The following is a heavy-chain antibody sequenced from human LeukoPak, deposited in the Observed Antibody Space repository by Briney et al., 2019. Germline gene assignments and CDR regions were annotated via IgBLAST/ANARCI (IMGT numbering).Heavy chain of an antibody. D-gene: IGHD1/OR15-1a*01. CDR2: ISYDGSNK. J-gene: IGHJ4*02. V-gene: IGHV3-30-3*01. Sequence: GGSLRLSCAASGFTFSSYAMHWVRQAPGKGLEWVAVISYDGSNKYYADSVKGRFTISRNNSKNTLYLQMNSLRAEDTAVYYCAENSALEYWGQGTLVTVSS. CDR3: AENSALEY. CDR1: GFTFSSYA.